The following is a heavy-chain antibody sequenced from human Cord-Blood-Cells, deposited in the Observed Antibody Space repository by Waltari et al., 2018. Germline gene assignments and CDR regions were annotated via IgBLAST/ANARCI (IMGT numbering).Heavy chain of an antibody. Sequence: QVQLQQWGAGLLKPSETLSLTCAVYGGSFSASYWPWFLQPPGKGLDGIGEINHSGSTNYNPSLKSRVTISVDTSKNQFSLKLSSVTAADTAVYYCARVLYYGSGSYYYYYYYYGMDVWGQGTTVTVSS. CDR3: ARVLYYGSGSYYYYYYYYGMDV. CDR2: INHSGST. V-gene: IGHV4-34*01. D-gene: IGHD3-10*01. J-gene: IGHJ6*02. CDR1: GGSFSASY.